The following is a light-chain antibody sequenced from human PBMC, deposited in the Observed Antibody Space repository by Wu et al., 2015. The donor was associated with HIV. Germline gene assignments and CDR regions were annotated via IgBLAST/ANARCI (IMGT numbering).Light chain of an antibody. Sequence: EIVMTQSPATLSVSPGERVTLSCRASQSLSSNLAWYQQKPGQAPRLLIYDASTRATGIPARFSGSGSGTEFTLTISSLQSEDFAVYYCQQYNNWPLALTFGGGTKVEIK. V-gene: IGKV3-15*01. CDR2: DAS. CDR1: QSLSSN. CDR3: QQYNNWPLALT. J-gene: IGKJ4*01.